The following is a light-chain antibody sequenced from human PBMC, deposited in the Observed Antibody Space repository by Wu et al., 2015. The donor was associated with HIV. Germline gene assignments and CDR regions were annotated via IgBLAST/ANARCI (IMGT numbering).Light chain of an antibody. CDR3: QQYGSSPLT. CDR1: QSVSSSY. J-gene: IGKJ4*01. CDR2: GAT. Sequence: EIVLTQSPGTLSLSLGERATLSCRASQSVSSSYLAWYQQRLGQAPRLLIYGATSRATGIPDRFSGSGSGTDFTLTISRLEPEDFAVYYCQQYGSSPLTFGGGTKVEIK. V-gene: IGKV3-20*01.